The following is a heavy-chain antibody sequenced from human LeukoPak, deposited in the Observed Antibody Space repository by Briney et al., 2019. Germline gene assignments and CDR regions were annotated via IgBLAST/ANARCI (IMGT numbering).Heavy chain of an antibody. J-gene: IGHJ4*02. CDR2: ISGTGGSI. D-gene: IGHD1-1*01. V-gene: IGHV3-23*01. Sequence: GGSLRLSCAASGFTFSSYAINWVRQAPGKGLEWVSGISGTGGSIYYADSVKGRFTISRDNSKNTLYPQMNSLRAEDTAVYYCASARYNWNAYFEYWGQGSLVTVSS. CDR1: GFTFSSYA. CDR3: ASARYNWNAYFEY.